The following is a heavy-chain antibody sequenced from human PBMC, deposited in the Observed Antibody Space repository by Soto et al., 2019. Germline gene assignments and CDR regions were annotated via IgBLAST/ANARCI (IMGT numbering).Heavy chain of an antibody. CDR2: ISPYNDYT. CDR1: GYTFIRYG. D-gene: IGHD3-16*01. CDR3: ARGGYYDNTWGKLSHYGLDV. V-gene: IGHV1-18*01. J-gene: IGHJ6*02. Sequence: QVQLVQSAGEVKKPGASVKVSCKASGYTFIRYGITWVRQAPGQGLEWMGWISPYNDYTIYARKIQGRVTTTTDTFTRTVYLDLRSLKSNDTAVYYCARGGYYDNTWGKLSHYGLDVWGQGTSVTVSS.